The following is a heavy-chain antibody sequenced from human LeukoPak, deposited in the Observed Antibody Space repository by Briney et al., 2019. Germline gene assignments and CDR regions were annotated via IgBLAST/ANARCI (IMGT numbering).Heavy chain of an antibody. CDR3: ARAVVVRGWYYFDY. Sequence: PGGSLRLSCAASGFTFSNYAMIWVRQAPGKGLEWVSSISGRGGSTYYAGSVKGRFTISRDNSKNTLSLQMDSLRSEDTAVYYCARAVVVRGWYYFDYWGQGTLVTVSS. CDR1: GFTFSNYA. J-gene: IGHJ4*02. V-gene: IGHV3-23*01. CDR2: ISGRGGST. D-gene: IGHD2-15*01.